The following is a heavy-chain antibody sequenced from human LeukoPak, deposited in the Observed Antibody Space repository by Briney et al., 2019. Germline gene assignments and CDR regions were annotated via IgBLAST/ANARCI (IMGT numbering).Heavy chain of an antibody. CDR1: GGSFSGYY. Sequence: SETLSLTCAVYGGSFSGYYWSWIRQPPGKGLEWIGEINHSGSTNYNPSLKSRVTISVDTSKNQFSLKLSSVTAADTAVYYCARGPSSYDFWSGKYYFDYWGQGTLVTVSS. V-gene: IGHV4-34*01. J-gene: IGHJ4*02. D-gene: IGHD3-3*01. CDR2: INHSGST. CDR3: ARGPSSYDFWSGKYYFDY.